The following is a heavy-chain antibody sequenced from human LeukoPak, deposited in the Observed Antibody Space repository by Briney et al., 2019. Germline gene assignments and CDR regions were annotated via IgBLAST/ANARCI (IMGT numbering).Heavy chain of an antibody. CDR3: ARGHSGYDFDFDY. CDR2: INPNSGGT. J-gene: IGHJ4*02. CDR1: GYTFTGYY. Sequence: ASVKVSCKASGYTFTGYYMHGVRQAPGRGREGMGWINPNSGGTNYAQKFQGRVTMTRDTSISTAYMELSRLRSDDTAVYCCARGHSGYDFDFDYWGQGTLVTVSS. D-gene: IGHD5-12*01. V-gene: IGHV1-2*02.